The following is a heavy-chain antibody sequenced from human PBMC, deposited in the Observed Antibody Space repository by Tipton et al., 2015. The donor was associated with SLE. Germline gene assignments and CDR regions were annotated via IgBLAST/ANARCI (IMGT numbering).Heavy chain of an antibody. CDR3: AVLGATPPWYSSSWDIDY. J-gene: IGHJ4*02. V-gene: IGHV3-33*01. Sequence: SLRLSCAASGFTFSSYGMHWVRQAPGKGLEWVAVIWYDGSNKYYADSVKGRFTISRDNSKNTLYLQMNSLRAEDTAVYYCAVLGATPPWYSSSWDIDYWGQGTLVTVSS. D-gene: IGHD6-13*01. CDR2: IWYDGSNK. CDR1: GFTFSSYG.